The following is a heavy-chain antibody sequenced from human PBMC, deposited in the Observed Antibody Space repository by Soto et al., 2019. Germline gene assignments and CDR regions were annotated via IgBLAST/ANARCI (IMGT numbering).Heavy chain of an antibody. J-gene: IGHJ5*02. Sequence: SETLSLTCTVSGGSISSYYWSWIRQPPGKGLEWIGYIYYSGSTNYNPPLKSRVTISVDTSKNQFSLKLSSVTAADTAVYYCARDYYDSAYNWFDPWGQGTLVTVSS. CDR1: GGSISSYY. CDR3: ARDYYDSAYNWFDP. CDR2: IYYSGST. V-gene: IGHV4-59*01. D-gene: IGHD3-22*01.